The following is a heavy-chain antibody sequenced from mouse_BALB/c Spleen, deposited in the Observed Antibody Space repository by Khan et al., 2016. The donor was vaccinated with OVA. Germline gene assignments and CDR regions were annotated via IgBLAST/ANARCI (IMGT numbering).Heavy chain of an antibody. CDR3: ARVDGGDFDY. J-gene: IGHJ2*01. D-gene: IGHD2-3*01. Sequence: EVQLQESGPGLVKPSQSLSLICTVTGYSITSDYAWNWIRQFPGNKLEWMGFISYSGNTKYNPSLKSRISLTRDTSKHKFFLLLTSVTTEEPASYYCARVDGGDFDYWGHGTTLTVSS. V-gene: IGHV3-2*02. CDR2: ISYSGNT. CDR1: GYSITSDYA.